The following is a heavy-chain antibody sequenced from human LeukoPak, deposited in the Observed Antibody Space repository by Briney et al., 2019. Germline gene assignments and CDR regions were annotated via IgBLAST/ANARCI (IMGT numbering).Heavy chain of an antibody. J-gene: IGHJ4*02. D-gene: IGHD3-22*01. CDR1: GYTFTSYY. CDR3: AKDHAYDTSGYYYDY. CDR2: INPSGGST. V-gene: IGHV1-46*01. Sequence: ASVKVSCKASGYTFTSYYMHWVRQAPGQGLEWMGIINPSGGSTSYAQKFQGRVTMTRDTSTSTVYMELSSLRSEDTAVYYCAKDHAYDTSGYYYDYWGQGTLVTVSS.